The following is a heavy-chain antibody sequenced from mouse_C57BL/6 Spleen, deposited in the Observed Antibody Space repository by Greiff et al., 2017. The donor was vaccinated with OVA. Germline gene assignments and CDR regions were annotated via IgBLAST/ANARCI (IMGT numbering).Heavy chain of an antibody. D-gene: IGHD1-1*01. CDR1: GFNIKDYY. V-gene: IGHV14-2*01. Sequence: EVQVVESGAELVKPGASVKLSCTASGFNIKDYYMHWVKQRTEQGLEWIGRIDPEDGETKYAPKFQGKATITANTTSNTAYLQLSSLTSEDTAVYYCARDYGSGWYFDVWGTGTTVTVSS. J-gene: IGHJ1*03. CDR2: IDPEDGET. CDR3: ARDYGSGWYFDV.